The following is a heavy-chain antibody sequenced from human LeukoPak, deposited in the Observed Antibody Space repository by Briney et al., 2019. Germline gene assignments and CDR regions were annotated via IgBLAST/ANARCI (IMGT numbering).Heavy chain of an antibody. V-gene: IGHV1-69*13. CDR2: IIPIFGTA. CDR1: GGTFSSYA. CDR3: ARDRVSYGDYVFYFDY. Sequence: SVKVSCKASGGTFSSYAISWVRRAPGQGLEWMGGIIPIFGTANYAQKFQGRVTITADESTSTAYMELSSLRSEDTAVYYCARDRVSYGDYVFYFDYWGQGTLVTVSS. J-gene: IGHJ4*02. D-gene: IGHD4-17*01.